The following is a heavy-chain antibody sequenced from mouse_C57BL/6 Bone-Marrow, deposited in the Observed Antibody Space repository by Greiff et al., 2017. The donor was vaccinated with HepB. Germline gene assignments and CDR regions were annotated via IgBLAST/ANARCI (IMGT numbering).Heavy chain of an antibody. CDR3: AARAIYYDYDYAMDY. V-gene: IGHV2-5*01. D-gene: IGHD2-4*01. Sequence: VQWVESGPGLVQPSQSLSITCTVSGFSLTSYGVHWVRQSPGKGLEWLGVIWRGGSTDYNAAFMSRLSITKDNSKSQVFFKMNSLQADDTAIYYCAARAIYYDYDYAMDYWGQGTSVTVSS. J-gene: IGHJ4*01. CDR1: GFSLTSYG. CDR2: IWRGGST.